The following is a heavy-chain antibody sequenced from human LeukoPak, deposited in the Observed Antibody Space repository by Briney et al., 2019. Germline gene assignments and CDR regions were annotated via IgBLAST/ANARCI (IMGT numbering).Heavy chain of an antibody. Sequence: SETLSLTCTVSGGSISSSIYYWSWIRQPPGKGLEWIGYIYYSGSTNYNPSLKSRVTISVDTSKNQFSLKLSSVTAADTAVYYCARDRPNSYGSRWFDPWGQGTLVTVSS. J-gene: IGHJ5*02. D-gene: IGHD5-18*01. V-gene: IGHV4-61*01. CDR3: ARDRPNSYGSRWFDP. CDR1: GGSISSSIYY. CDR2: IYYSGST.